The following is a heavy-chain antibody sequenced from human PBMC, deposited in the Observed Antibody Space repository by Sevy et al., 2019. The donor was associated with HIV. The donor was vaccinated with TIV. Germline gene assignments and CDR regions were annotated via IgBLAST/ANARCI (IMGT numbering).Heavy chain of an antibody. CDR3: ARASSPYCGGDCLYAFNI. CDR1: GFTFSSVS. D-gene: IGHD2-21*02. J-gene: IGHJ3*02. CDR2: ISSSGSSI. Sequence: GGSLRLSCAASGFTFSSVSMNWVRQAPGKTLEWISYISSSGSSIYYADSVKGRFSFSRDNAKRSLYLQMNSLRDEDTAVYYCARASSPYCGGDCLYAFNIWGQGTMVTVSS. V-gene: IGHV3-48*02.